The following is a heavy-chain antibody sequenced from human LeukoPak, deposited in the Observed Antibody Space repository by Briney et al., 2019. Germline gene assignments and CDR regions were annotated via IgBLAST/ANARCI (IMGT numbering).Heavy chain of an antibody. Sequence: GGSLRLSCTASGFTFSSAGLHWVRQAPDKGLEWVAFIHYDGSTKEYADSVRGRFTISRDNSKNTLYLQMDSLRREDTAVYYCSKEGVRCCHDDYWGRGTLVTVSS. CDR3: SKEGVRCCHDDY. D-gene: IGHD2-8*01. CDR2: IHYDGSTK. V-gene: IGHV3-30*02. J-gene: IGHJ4*02. CDR1: GFTFSSAG.